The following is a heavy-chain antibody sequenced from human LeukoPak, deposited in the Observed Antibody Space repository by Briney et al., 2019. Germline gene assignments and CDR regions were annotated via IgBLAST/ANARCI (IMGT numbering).Heavy chain of an antibody. J-gene: IGHJ6*02. CDR3: ARDPVYCSGGSCNYYYYYGMDV. CDR2: INHSGST. CDR1: GGSFSGYY. D-gene: IGHD2-15*01. V-gene: IGHV4-34*09. Sequence: SETLSLTCAVYGGSFSGYYWSWIRQPPGKGLEWIGEINHSGSTNYNPSLKSRVTISVDTSKNQFSLKLSSVTAADTAVYYCARDPVYCSGGSCNYYYYYGMDVWGQGTTVTVSS.